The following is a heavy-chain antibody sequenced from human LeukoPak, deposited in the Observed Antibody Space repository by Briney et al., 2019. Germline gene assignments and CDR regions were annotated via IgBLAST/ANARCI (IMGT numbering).Heavy chain of an antibody. Sequence: ASVKVSCEASGYTFTSYGISWVRQAPGQGLEWMGWISAYNGNTNYAQKLQGRVTMTTDTPTSTAYMELRGLRSDDTAVYYCARAGGDNCLEGDDYWGQGTLVTVSS. CDR1: GYTFTSYG. CDR3: ARAGGDNCLEGDDY. D-gene: IGHD1-1*01. CDR2: ISAYNGNT. V-gene: IGHV1-18*01. J-gene: IGHJ4*02.